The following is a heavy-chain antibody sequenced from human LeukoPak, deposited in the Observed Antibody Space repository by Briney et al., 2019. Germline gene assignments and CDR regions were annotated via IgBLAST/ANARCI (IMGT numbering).Heavy chain of an antibody. Sequence: ASVKVSCKASGYTFTRYYMHWVRQAPGQGLEWMGIINPSGGSTSFAQKFQGRVTMTRDTSTSTVYMELSSLRSEDTAMYYCAREGVTGTLTYMDVWGRGTTVTVSS. D-gene: IGHD1/OR15-1a*01. CDR2: INPSGGST. J-gene: IGHJ6*03. V-gene: IGHV1-46*01. CDR1: GYTFTRYY. CDR3: AREGVTGTLTYMDV.